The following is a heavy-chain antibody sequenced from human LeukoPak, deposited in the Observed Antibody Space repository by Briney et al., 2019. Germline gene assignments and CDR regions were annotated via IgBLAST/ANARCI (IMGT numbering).Heavy chain of an antibody. CDR1: GFTFGGYG. CDR2: IAYDGSRA. CDR3: TRYNNDHFDY. V-gene: IGHV3-33*01. Sequence: GRSLRLSCAGSGFTFGGYGMHWFRQTPGKGLEWVAVIAYDGSRAFYADSVKGRFTISRDNSKNTMSVQIDDLRAEDTAVYYCTRYNNDHFDYWGQGTLVTVSS. D-gene: IGHD1-14*01. J-gene: IGHJ4*02.